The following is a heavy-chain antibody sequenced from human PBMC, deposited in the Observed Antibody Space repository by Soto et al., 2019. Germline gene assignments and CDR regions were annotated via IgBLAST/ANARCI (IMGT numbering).Heavy chain of an antibody. CDR2: ISWNSGSI. Sequence: DVQLVESGGGLVQPGRSLRLSCAASGFTFDDYAMHWVRQAPGKGLEWVSGISWNSGSIGYADSVKGRFTSSRDNAKNSLYLQMNSLRAEDTALYYCAKDISMTTVTTAYDWGQGTLVTVSS. CDR3: AKDISMTTVTTAYD. D-gene: IGHD4-17*01. V-gene: IGHV3-9*01. J-gene: IGHJ4*02. CDR1: GFTFDDYA.